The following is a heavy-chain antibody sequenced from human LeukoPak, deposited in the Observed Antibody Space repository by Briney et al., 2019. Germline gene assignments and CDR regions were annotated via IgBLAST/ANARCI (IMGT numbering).Heavy chain of an antibody. CDR3: ARASDISWPFEN. CDR1: GYSFSNYG. J-gene: IGHJ1*01. CDR2: ISAKTGNT. Sequence: GASVKVSCKTSGYSFSNYGIVWVRQAPGQGLEWMGWISAKTGNTKNSQKVQGRVTMTTDPSTGTAYLDLTSLRADDTAVYYCARASDISWPFENWGQGTLVLVSS. D-gene: IGHD6-13*01. V-gene: IGHV1-18*01.